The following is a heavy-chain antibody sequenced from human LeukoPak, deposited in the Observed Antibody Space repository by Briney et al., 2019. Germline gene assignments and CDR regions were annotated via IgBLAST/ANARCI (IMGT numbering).Heavy chain of an antibody. CDR2: IYTSGTT. D-gene: IGHD6-19*01. Sequence: SQTLSLTCSVSGGSIRSGSYYWSWIRQPAGKGLELIGRIYTSGTTRYNPSLKSRVTITVDTSKNQFSVKLTSVTATDTAVYYCARWYSSSTGDRFDSWGQGTQVTVSS. CDR1: GGSIRSGSYY. CDR3: ARWYSSSTGDRFDS. J-gene: IGHJ4*02. V-gene: IGHV4-61*02.